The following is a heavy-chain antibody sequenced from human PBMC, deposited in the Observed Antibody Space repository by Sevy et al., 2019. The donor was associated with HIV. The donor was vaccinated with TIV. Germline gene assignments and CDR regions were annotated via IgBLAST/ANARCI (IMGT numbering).Heavy chain of an antibody. CDR2: IIPIFGTA. CDR3: ASFYSSSWGNAFDI. J-gene: IGHJ3*02. CDR1: GGTFSSYA. Sequence: ASVKVSCKASGGTFSSYAISWVRQAPGQGLERMGGIIPIFGTANYAQKFQGRVTITADKSTSTAYMELSSLRSEDTAVYYCASFYSSSWGNAFDIWGQGTMVTVSS. D-gene: IGHD6-13*01. V-gene: IGHV1-69*06.